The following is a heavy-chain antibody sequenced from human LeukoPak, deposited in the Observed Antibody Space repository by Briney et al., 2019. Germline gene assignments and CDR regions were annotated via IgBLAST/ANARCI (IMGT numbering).Heavy chain of an antibody. J-gene: IGHJ6*03. CDR3: ARGPLYSSSSVYYYYMDV. V-gene: IGHV4-4*07. CDR2: IYTSGST. CDR1: GGSISSYY. D-gene: IGHD6-6*01. Sequence: SETLSLTCTVSGGSISSYYWSWIRQPAGKGLEWIGRIYTSGSTNYNPSLKSRVTMSVDTSKNQFSLKLSSVTAADTAVYYCARGPLYSSSSVYYYYMDVWGKGTTVNVSS.